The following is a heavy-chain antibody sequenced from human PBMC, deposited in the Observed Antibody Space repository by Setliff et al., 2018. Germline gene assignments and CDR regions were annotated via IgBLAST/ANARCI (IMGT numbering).Heavy chain of an antibody. V-gene: IGHV3-30*02. CDR3: AGGYPSNFDY. CDR1: GFTFVNYW. D-gene: IGHD3-22*01. CDR2: IRYDGSNK. Sequence: GGSLRLSCAASGFTFVNYWMHWVRQAPGKGLEWVAFIRYDGSNKYYADSVKGRFTISRDNSKNTLYLQLNSLRAEDTAIYYCAGGYPSNFDYWGQGTLVTV. J-gene: IGHJ4*02.